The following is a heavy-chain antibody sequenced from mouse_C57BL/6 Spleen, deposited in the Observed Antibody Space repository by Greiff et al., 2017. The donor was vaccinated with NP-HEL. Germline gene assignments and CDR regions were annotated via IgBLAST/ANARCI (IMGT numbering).Heavy chain of an antibody. Sequence: EVKLVESGPGLVKPSQSLSLTCSVTGYSITSGYYWNWIRQFPGNKLEWMGYISYDGSNNYNPSLKNRISITRDTSKNQFFLKLNSVTTEDTATYYCARAFYYDYGGYYFDYWGQGTTLTVSS. V-gene: IGHV3-6*01. J-gene: IGHJ2*01. CDR2: ISYDGSN. CDR3: ARAFYYDYGGYYFDY. D-gene: IGHD2-4*01. CDR1: GYSITSGYY.